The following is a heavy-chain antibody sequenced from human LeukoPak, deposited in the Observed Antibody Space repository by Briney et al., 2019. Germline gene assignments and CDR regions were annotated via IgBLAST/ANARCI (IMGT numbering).Heavy chain of an antibody. Sequence: GESLKISCTGSGYRFTNYWIAWVRQMPREGLEWMGIIYPDDSDTRYSPSFQGQVTISADKSITTAYLQWSSLKASDTAIYYCARQEGDGYGDFDYWGQGTLVTVSS. D-gene: IGHD5-24*01. J-gene: IGHJ4*02. CDR1: GYRFTNYW. CDR3: ARQEGDGYGDFDY. CDR2: IYPDDSDT. V-gene: IGHV5-51*01.